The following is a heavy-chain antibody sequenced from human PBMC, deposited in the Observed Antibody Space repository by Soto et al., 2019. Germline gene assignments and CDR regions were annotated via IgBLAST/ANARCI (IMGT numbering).Heavy chain of an antibody. CDR2: ISYDGSNT. D-gene: IGHD6-13*01. CDR3: AKDRSSSWSLDY. Sequence: PXGSLRLSCAASGFTFSNYGMHWVRQAPGKGLEWVAVISYDGSNTYYADSVKGRFTISRDNSKNTLYLQMNSLRVEDTAVYYFAKDRSSSWSLDYWGQGALVTVSS. CDR1: GFTFSNYG. J-gene: IGHJ4*02. V-gene: IGHV3-30*18.